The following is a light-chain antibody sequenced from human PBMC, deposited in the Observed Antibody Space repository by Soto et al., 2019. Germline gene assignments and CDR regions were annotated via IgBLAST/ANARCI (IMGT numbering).Light chain of an antibody. J-gene: IGKJ4*01. CDR2: AAS. V-gene: IGKV1-39*01. Sequence: DIQMTQSPSSLSASVGDRVTITCRSSQAISNYVSWYQQEPRKAPRLLIYAASSLQSGVASRFSGSGSATDFTLTISSLQPEDFATYFCQQGYNMPLTFGGGTKVDIK. CDR3: QQGYNMPLT. CDR1: QAISNY.